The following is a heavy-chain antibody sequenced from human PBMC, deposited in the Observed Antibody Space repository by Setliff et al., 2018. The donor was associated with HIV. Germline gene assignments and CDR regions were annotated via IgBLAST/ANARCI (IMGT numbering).Heavy chain of an antibody. D-gene: IGHD2-21*01. V-gene: IGHV3-74*01. Sequence: GGSLRLSCAASGFTSGFAFSHYWMHWVRQVPGKGLVWVSRITNDVSATTYADFVKGRFTISRDNAKNSLYLRMNSLSADDTAVYYCARDSSTAEGGGDNFFDYWGRGTLVTVSS. CDR2: ITNDVSAT. J-gene: IGHJ4*02. CDR1: GFAFSHYW. CDR3: ARDSSTAEGGGDNFFDY.